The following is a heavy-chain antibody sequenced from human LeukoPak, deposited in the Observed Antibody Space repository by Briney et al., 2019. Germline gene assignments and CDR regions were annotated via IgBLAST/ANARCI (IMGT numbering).Heavy chain of an antibody. D-gene: IGHD5-18*01. CDR2: INPDSGGT. J-gene: IGHJ4*02. CDR1: GYTFTGYY. Sequence: ASVKVSCKASGYTFTGYYMHWVRQAPGQGLEWMGWINPDSGGTNYAQKFQGRVTMTRATSINTAYMELSRLRSDDTAVYYCARDTAMGQIIDYWGQGTLVTVSS. V-gene: IGHV1-2*02. CDR3: ARDTAMGQIIDY.